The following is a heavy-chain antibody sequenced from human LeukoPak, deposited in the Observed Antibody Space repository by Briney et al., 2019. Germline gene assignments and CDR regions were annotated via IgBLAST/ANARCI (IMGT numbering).Heavy chain of an antibody. CDR3: ARRSSSWSNDY. CDR2: IKQDGSEK. CDR1: GFTFSDYW. J-gene: IGHJ4*02. Sequence: GGSLRLSCAVSGFTFSDYWMTWVRQAPGKGLEWVANIKQDGSEKYYVDSVKGRFTISRDNAKNSLYLQMNSLRAEDTAVYYCARRSSSWSNDYWGQGTLVTVSS. D-gene: IGHD6-13*01. V-gene: IGHV3-7*01.